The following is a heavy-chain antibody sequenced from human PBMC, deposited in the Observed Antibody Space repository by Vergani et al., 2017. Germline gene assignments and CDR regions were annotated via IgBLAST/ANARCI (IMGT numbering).Heavy chain of an antibody. V-gene: IGHV4-38-2*02. CDR1: NYSIGRDYF. CDR3: ARHCGSGDYNHLFDS. CDR2: IYHGGMP. J-gene: IGHJ4*02. D-gene: IGHD3-10*01. Sequence: QVHLQESGPGLLKPSETLSLTCSVPNYSIGRDYFWVWIRRSPGKGLEYVASIYHGGMPYYNPPLKSRATIPIDTPENVISLRLTSVTAADTALYLCARHCGSGDYNHLFDSWGQGTLVIVSS.